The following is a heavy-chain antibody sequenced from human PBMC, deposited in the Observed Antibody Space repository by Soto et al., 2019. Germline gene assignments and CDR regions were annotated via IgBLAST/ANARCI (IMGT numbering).Heavy chain of an antibody. CDR2: ISGSGGST. Sequence: ESGGGLVQPGGSLRLSCAASGFTFSSYAMSWVRQAPGKGLEWVSAISGSGGSTYYADSVKGRFTISRDNSKNTLYLQMNSLRAEDTAVYYCAKHTPPYYDFWSGAFDYWGQGTLVTVSS. J-gene: IGHJ4*02. D-gene: IGHD3-3*01. V-gene: IGHV3-23*01. CDR1: GFTFSSYA. CDR3: AKHTPPYYDFWSGAFDY.